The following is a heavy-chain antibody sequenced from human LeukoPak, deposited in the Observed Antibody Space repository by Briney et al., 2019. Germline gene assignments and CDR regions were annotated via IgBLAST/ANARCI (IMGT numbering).Heavy chain of an antibody. Sequence: GRSLRLSCAASGFIFSSYAMHWVRQAPGKGLEWVAVISYDGSNKYYADSVKGRFTISRDNSKNTLYLQMNSLRAEDTAVYYCARELEQWLVLSYWGQGTLVTVSS. CDR1: GFIFSSYA. CDR3: ARELEQWLVLSY. D-gene: IGHD6-19*01. V-gene: IGHV3-30-3*01. J-gene: IGHJ4*02. CDR2: ISYDGSNK.